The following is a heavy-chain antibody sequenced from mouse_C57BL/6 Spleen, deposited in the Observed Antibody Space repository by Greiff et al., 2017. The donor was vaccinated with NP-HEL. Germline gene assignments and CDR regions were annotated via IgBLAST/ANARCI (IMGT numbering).Heavy chain of an antibody. J-gene: IGHJ4*01. CDR2: INPNNGGT. Sequence: EVQLQQSGPELVKPGASVKISCKASGYTFTDYYMNWVKQSHGKSLEWIGDINPNNGGTSYNQKFKGKATLTVDKSSSTAYMELRSLTSEDSAVYYCARPGLLYAMDYWGQGTSVTVSS. D-gene: IGHD3-1*01. CDR1: GYTFTDYY. CDR3: ARPGLLYAMDY. V-gene: IGHV1-26*01.